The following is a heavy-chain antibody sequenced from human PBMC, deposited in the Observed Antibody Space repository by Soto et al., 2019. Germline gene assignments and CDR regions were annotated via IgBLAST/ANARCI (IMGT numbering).Heavy chain of an antibody. CDR1: GFTFSNYA. V-gene: IGHV3-23*01. J-gene: IGHJ4*02. D-gene: IGHD2-21*01. Sequence: GGSLRLSCAVSGFTFSNYAMIWVRQTPGKGLEWVSAIDASGAYTYYTDSVKGRFTISRDNSKNRLYLQMSSLRAEDTAVYYCAYLAPTSIPWYWGQGTVVTGSS. CDR2: IDASGAYT. CDR3: AYLAPTSIPWY.